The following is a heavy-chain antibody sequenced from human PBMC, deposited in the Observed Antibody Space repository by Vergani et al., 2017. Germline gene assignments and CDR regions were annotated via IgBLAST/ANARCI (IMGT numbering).Heavy chain of an antibody. CDR3: VHRLGYFDWDGAFDV. J-gene: IGHJ3*01. CDR2: VYWNDDE. CDR1: GFSLTTGGEG. V-gene: IGHV2-5*01. D-gene: IGHD3-9*01. Sequence: QITLRESGPTLVKPTQTLTLTCTFSGFSLTTGGEGVGWIRQPQGRALEWLAFVYWNDDERYSPSLKSRVTITKDTSKNEVILTMATMDPVDTATYYCVHRLGYFDWDGAFDVWGPGTMVTVSS.